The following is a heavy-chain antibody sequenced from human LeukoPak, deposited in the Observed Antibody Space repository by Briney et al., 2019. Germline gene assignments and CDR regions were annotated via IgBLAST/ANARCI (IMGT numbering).Heavy chain of an antibody. CDR2: IKQDGSEK. D-gene: IGHD5-18*01. Sequence: PGGSLRLSCAASGFTLRTYWMSWVRQAPGKGLEWVAKIKQDGSEKYYVDSVKGRFTISRDNAKNSPYLQMNSLRAEDTGVYYCARNSDSYGYGLDPWGQGTLVTVSS. CDR3: ARNSDSYGYGLDP. CDR1: GFTLRTYW. V-gene: IGHV3-7*01. J-gene: IGHJ5*02.